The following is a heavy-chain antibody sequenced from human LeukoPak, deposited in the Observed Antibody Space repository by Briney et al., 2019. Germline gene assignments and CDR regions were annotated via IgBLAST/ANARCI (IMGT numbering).Heavy chain of an antibody. CDR2: ISPSGGST. CDR1: GYTFTSNY. CDR3: ARDRLTYYYDSSGYYSSAFDI. Sequence: ASVKVSCKAFGYTFTSNYMHWVRQAPGQGPEWMGVISPSGGSTTYAQKFQGRVTLTRDMSTSTVYMELSSLRSEDTAVYYCARDRLTYYYDSSGYYSSAFDIWGQGTMVTVSS. D-gene: IGHD3-22*01. J-gene: IGHJ3*02. V-gene: IGHV1-46*01.